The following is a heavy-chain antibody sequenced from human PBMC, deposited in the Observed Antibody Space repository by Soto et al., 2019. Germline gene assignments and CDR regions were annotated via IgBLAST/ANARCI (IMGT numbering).Heavy chain of an antibody. J-gene: IGHJ6*02. CDR3: ANNPPKAPTYYYYGMDV. Sequence: PGGSLRLSCAASGFTFSSYGMHWVRQAPGKGLEWVAVISYDGSNKYYADSVKGRFTISRDNSKNTLYLQMNSLRAEDTAVYYCANNPPKAPTYYYYGMDVWGQGTTVTVSS. CDR2: ISYDGSNK. V-gene: IGHV3-30*18. CDR1: GFTFSSYG.